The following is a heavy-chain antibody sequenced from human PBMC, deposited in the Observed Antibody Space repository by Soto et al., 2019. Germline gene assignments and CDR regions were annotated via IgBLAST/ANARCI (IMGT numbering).Heavy chain of an antibody. CDR2: ISNDGNNK. Sequence: QVQLVESGGGVVQPGRSLRLSCAASGFTFSMYAVHWVRQAPGKGLEWVAFISNDGNNKRYADSVKGRFTISRDNSKNTMYIQMNSLRSEDTAVYYCAKDRTELDSFAYWGQGTLVSVSS. D-gene: IGHD1-1*01. V-gene: IGHV3-30-3*01. CDR1: GFTFSMYA. CDR3: AKDRTELDSFAY. J-gene: IGHJ4*02.